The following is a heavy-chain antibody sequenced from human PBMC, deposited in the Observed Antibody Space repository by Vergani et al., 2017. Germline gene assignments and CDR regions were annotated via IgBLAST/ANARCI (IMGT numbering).Heavy chain of an antibody. CDR2: IYYSGST. J-gene: IGHJ3*02. CDR3: ARAKLGNIVVVPAATDAFAI. D-gene: IGHD2-2*01. Sequence: QVQLQESGPGLVKLSQTLSLTCSVSGGSISSGDSYWSWIRQLPGKGLEWIGYIYYSGSTYYNPSLKSRVSISVETSENQCSLKLSSVTAADTAVYFCARAKLGNIVVVPAATDAFAIWGQGTIVTVSS. CDR1: GGSISSGDSY. V-gene: IGHV4-31*03.